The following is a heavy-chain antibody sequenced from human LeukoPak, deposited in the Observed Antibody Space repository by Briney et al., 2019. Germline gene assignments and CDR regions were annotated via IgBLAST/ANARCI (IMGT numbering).Heavy chain of an antibody. Sequence: SETLSLTCAVYGGSFSGFYWGWVRQPPGKGLEWIGEINHSGSTHYNPSFKSRVTILVDTSRNQFSLKLTSVTAADTAVYYCARGPDSGSHFAWFDPWGQGTLVTVSS. D-gene: IGHD3-10*01. V-gene: IGHV4-34*01. CDR1: GGSFSGFY. CDR3: ARGPDSGSHFAWFDP. CDR2: INHSGST. J-gene: IGHJ5*02.